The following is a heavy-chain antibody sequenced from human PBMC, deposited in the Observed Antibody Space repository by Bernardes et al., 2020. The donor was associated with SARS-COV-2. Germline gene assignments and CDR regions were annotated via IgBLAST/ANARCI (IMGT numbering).Heavy chain of an antibody. CDR1: GFTFSTYG. CDR2: IRCSGGNT. CDR3: VKSPGNLLRDGVDV. V-gene: IGHV3-23*01. Sequence: GGSLRLSCAASGFTFSTYGMSWVRQAPGKGLEWVSGIRCSGGNTYYADSVKGRFTISRDNSKNTLYLQMNSLRAEDTAVYYCVKSPGNLLRDGVDVWGQGTTVIVSS. D-gene: IGHD2-15*01. J-gene: IGHJ6*02.